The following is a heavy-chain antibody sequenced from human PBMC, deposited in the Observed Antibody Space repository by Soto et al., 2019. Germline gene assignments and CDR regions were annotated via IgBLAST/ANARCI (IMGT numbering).Heavy chain of an antibody. Sequence: GVSLKIRCNGSESNFTSYGICWFREMPGKGLEWMGIIYPGDSDTRYSPSFQGQVTISADKSISTAYLQWSSLKASDTAMYYCAHMGNYDPGAFDIWGQGTMVT. CDR3: AHMGNYDPGAFDI. CDR2: IYPGDSDT. V-gene: IGHV5-51*01. CDR1: ESNFTSYG. J-gene: IGHJ3*02. D-gene: IGHD1-7*01.